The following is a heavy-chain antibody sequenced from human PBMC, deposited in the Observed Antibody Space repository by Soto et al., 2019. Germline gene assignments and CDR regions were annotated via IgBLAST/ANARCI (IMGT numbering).Heavy chain of an antibody. CDR2: IDPSDSYT. CDR3: ARQGAAAGTNYYYGMDV. CDR1: GYSFTSYW. D-gene: IGHD6-13*01. J-gene: IGHJ6*02. Sequence: GESLKISCKGSGYSFTSYWISWVRQMPGKGLEWMGRIDPSDSYTNYSPSFQGHVTISADKSISTAYLQWSGLKASDTAMYYCARQGAAAGTNYYYGMDVWGQGTTVTVSS. V-gene: IGHV5-10-1*01.